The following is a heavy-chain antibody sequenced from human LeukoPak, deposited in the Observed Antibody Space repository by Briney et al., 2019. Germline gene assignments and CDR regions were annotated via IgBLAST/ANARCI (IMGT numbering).Heavy chain of an antibody. D-gene: IGHD3-22*01. J-gene: IGHJ4*02. CDR1: GFTFSSYA. V-gene: IGHV3-23*01. Sequence: GGSLRLSCAASGFTFSSYAMSWVRQTPGKGLEWVSAISGSGGSTYYADSVKGRFTISRDNSKNTLYLQMNSLRAEDTAAYYCAKSGRIYYYDSSGYFDYWGQGTLVTVSS. CDR3: AKSGRIYYYDSSGYFDY. CDR2: ISGSGGST.